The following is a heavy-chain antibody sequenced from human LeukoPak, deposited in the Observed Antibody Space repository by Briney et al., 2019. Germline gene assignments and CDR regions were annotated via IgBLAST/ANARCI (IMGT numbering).Heavy chain of an antibody. V-gene: IGHV3-23*01. D-gene: IGHD3-3*01. J-gene: IGHJ4*02. CDR2: ICASGSGA. CDR1: GFTFSRYG. CDR3: AKVYYDFWSSIDY. Sequence: GGSLRLSCAASGFTFSRYGMSWVRQVPEKGLEWVSSICASGSGAYYADSVRGRFTISRDNSKNTLYLQMNSLRAEDTAVYYCAKVYYDFWSSIDYWGQGTLVTVSS.